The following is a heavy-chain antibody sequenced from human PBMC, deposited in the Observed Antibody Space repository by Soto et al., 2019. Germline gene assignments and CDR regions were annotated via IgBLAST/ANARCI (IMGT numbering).Heavy chain of an antibody. CDR3: ARETIGYCSGGSCYPYYYYYGMDV. D-gene: IGHD2-15*01. V-gene: IGHV3-74*01. Sequence: EVQLVESGGGLVQPGGSLRLSCAASGFTFSSYWMHWVRQAPGKGLVWVSRINSDVSSTSYADSVKGRFTISRDNAKNTLYLQMSSLRAEDTAVYYCARETIGYCSGGSCYPYYYYYGMDVWGQGTTVTVS. CDR2: INSDVSST. CDR1: GFTFSSYW. J-gene: IGHJ6*02.